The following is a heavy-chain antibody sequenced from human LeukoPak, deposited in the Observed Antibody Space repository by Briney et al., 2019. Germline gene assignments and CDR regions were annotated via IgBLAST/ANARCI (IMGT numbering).Heavy chain of an antibody. V-gene: IGHV3-23*01. D-gene: IGHD3/OR15-3a*01. CDR2: ISGIGGST. J-gene: IGHJ4*02. CDR3: AKDRGGRTGYWFDY. CDR1: GFTFSSYA. Sequence: GGSLRLSCAASGFTFSSYAMSWVRQAPGKGLEWVSAISGIGGSTYYADSVKGRFTISRDNSKNTLYLQMNSLGAEDTAVYYCAKDRGGRTGYWFDYWGQGTLVTVSS.